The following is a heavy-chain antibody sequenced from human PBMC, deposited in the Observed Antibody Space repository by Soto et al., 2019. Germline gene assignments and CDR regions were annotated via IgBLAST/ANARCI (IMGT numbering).Heavy chain of an antibody. V-gene: IGHV3-23*01. Sequence: GGFLRLSCAASGFTFSSYAMSWVRQAPGKGLEWVSAISGSGGSTYYADSVKGRFTISRDNSKNTLYLQMNSLRAEDTAVYYCAKPVDSSGYYAFDYWGQGTLVTVSS. D-gene: IGHD3-22*01. CDR2: ISGSGGST. CDR3: AKPVDSSGYYAFDY. CDR1: GFTFSSYA. J-gene: IGHJ4*02.